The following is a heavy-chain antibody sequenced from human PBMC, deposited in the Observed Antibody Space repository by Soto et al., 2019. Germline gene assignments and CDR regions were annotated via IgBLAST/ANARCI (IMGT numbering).Heavy chain of an antibody. CDR3: TTPGFSSGWPHRDYYYGMDV. CDR2: IKSKTDGGTT. D-gene: IGHD6-19*01. Sequence: EVQLVESGGGLVKPGGSLRLSCAASGFTFSNAWMNWVRQAPGKGLEWVGRIKSKTDGGTTDYAAPVKGRFTISRDDSKNTLYLQMNSLKTDDTAVYYCTTPGFSSGWPHRDYYYGMDVWGQGTTVTVSS. CDR1: GFTFSNAW. V-gene: IGHV3-15*07. J-gene: IGHJ6*02.